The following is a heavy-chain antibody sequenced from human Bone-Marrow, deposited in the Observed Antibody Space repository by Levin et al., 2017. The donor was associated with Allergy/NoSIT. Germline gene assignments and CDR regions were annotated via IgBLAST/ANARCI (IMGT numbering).Heavy chain of an antibody. CDR1: CSPFLAPF. Sequence: SFPSSCSPFLAPFLHWVRQAPGQGLEYMGSINPNTGGTDYAQRFRGRVTMPPDPSISTAYLDLSRLESDDTAIYFCARDQYSGHGWYAYDVWGQGTLIAVSS. J-gene: IGHJ3*01. CDR2: INPNTGGT. D-gene: IGHD5-12*01. CDR3: ARDQYSGHGWYAYDV. V-gene: IGHV1-2*02.